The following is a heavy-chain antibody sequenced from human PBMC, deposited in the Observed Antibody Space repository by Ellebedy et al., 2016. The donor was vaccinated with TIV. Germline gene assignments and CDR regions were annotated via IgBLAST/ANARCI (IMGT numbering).Heavy chain of an antibody. CDR3: ARNYGDYVDRLFDY. J-gene: IGHJ4*02. Sequence: ASVKVSCKASGYTFTGYYMYWVRQAPGQRLEWLGWINPDNGGTKYAQKFQGRVTMTRDTSITTAYMELSRLRSDDTAVYYCARNYGDYVDRLFDYWGQGTLVTVSS. V-gene: IGHV1-2*02. D-gene: IGHD4-17*01. CDR2: INPDNGGT. CDR1: GYTFTGYY.